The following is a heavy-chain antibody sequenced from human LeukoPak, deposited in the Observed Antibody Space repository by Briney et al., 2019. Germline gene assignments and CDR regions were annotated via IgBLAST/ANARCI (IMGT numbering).Heavy chain of an antibody. J-gene: IGHJ4*02. CDR2: ISADNGNT. CDR1: GYTFTSYG. CDR3: AREVRIAVAGAYFDY. V-gene: IGHV1-18*01. Sequence: ASVKVSCKASGYTFTSYGISWVRQAPGQGLEWMGWISADNGNTNYAQKLQGRVTMTTDTSTSTAYLELRSLRSDDTAVYYCAREVRIAVAGAYFDYWGQGTLVTVSS. D-gene: IGHD6-19*01.